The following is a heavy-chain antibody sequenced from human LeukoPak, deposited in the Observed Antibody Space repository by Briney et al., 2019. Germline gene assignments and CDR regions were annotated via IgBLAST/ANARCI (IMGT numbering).Heavy chain of an antibody. CDR1: GLNFFRDW. V-gene: IGHV3-7*01. J-gene: IGHJ4*02. D-gene: IGHD5-12*01. Sequence: GSLRLSCAASGLNFFRDWRSWFGQLPGRGLEWGGNIKHDGSEKFYVDSLKGRFTISRDNAKNALYLQMNSLRAEDTAVYYCARGYSGLLYWGQGTLVTVSS. CDR3: ARGYSGLLY. CDR2: IKHDGSEK.